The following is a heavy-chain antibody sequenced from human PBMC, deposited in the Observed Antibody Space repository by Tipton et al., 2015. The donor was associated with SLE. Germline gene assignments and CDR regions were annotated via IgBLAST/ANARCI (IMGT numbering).Heavy chain of an antibody. CDR1: GGSFSGYF. Sequence: TLSLTCAVYGGSFSGYFWSWIRQPPGKGLEWIGEINHTGSTNYNPSLKSRVTISVDTSKNQFSLQLNSVTPEDTAVYYCARGALWFGVAGDYFDYWGQGTLVTVSS. CDR2: INHTGST. CDR3: ARGALWFGVAGDYFDY. D-gene: IGHD3-10*01. J-gene: IGHJ4*02. V-gene: IGHV4-34*01.